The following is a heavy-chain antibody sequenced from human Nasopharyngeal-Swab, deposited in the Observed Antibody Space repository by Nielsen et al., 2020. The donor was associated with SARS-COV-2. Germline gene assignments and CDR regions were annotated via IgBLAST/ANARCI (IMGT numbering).Heavy chain of an antibody. V-gene: IGHV3-53*01. Sequence: LSLTCAASGFTVSSNYMSWVRQAPGKGLEWVSVIYSGGSTYYADSVKGRFTISRDNSKNTLYLQMNSLRAEDTAVYYCAREAPPTYDSSGYYMGGMDVWGQGTTVTVSS. CDR2: IYSGGST. J-gene: IGHJ6*02. CDR1: GFTVSSNY. CDR3: AREAPPTYDSSGYYMGGMDV. D-gene: IGHD3-22*01.